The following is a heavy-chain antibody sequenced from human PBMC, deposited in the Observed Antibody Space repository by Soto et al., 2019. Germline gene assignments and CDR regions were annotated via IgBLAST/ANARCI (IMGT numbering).Heavy chain of an antibody. D-gene: IGHD6-6*01. CDR2: IYPGDSDT. V-gene: IGHV5-51*01. Sequence: PGESLKISCKGSGYSFTSYWIGWVRQMPGKGLEWMGIIYPGDSDTRYSPSYQGQVTISADKSISTAYLQWSSLKASDTAMYYCARRSQEAQAARGRWLYYYYYYMDVWGKGTTVTVSS. J-gene: IGHJ6*03. CDR1: GYSFTSYW. CDR3: ARRSQEAQAARGRWLYYYYYYMDV.